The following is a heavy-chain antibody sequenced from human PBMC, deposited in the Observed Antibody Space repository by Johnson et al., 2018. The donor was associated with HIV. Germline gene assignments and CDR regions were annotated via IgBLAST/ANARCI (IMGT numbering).Heavy chain of an antibody. Sequence: QMLLVESGGGVVQPGGSLRLSCAASGFTFSTLGMHWVCQAPGKGLEWVAFIRYDGNNKYYADSVKGRFTISRDNSKNTLYLQMNSLRAEDTAVYYCARSVGYCSGGSCSPDAFDIWGQGTMVTVSS. D-gene: IGHD2-15*01. J-gene: IGHJ3*02. CDR1: GFTFSTLG. CDR2: IRYDGNNK. CDR3: ARSVGYCSGGSCSPDAFDI. V-gene: IGHV3-30*02.